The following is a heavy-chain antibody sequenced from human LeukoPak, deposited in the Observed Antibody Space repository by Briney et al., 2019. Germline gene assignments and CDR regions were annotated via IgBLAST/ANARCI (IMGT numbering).Heavy chain of an antibody. CDR2: ITSSGDGT. J-gene: IGHJ4*02. CDR1: GFTFSIYA. CDR3: ARDIEAAGLFLDY. D-gene: IGHD6-13*01. V-gene: IGHV3-21*01. Sequence: GGSLRLSCAASGFTFSIYAMSWVRQAPGKGLQWVSSITSSGDGTYYADSVKGRFTISRDNAKNSLYLQMNSLRAEDTAVYYCARDIEAAGLFLDYWGQGTLVTVSS.